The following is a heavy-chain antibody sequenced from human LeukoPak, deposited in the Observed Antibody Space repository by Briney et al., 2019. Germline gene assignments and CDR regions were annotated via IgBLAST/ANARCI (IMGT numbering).Heavy chain of an antibody. V-gene: IGHV1-3*01. J-gene: IGHJ4*02. CDR1: GYTFTSYA. D-gene: IGHD2-21*02. Sequence: ASVKVSCKASGYTFTSYAMHWVRQAPGQRLEWMGWINAGNGNTKYSQKFQGRVTITRDTSASTAYMGLSSLRSEDTAVYYCARDAVTAAPFDYWGQGTLVTVSS. CDR2: INAGNGNT. CDR3: ARDAVTAAPFDY.